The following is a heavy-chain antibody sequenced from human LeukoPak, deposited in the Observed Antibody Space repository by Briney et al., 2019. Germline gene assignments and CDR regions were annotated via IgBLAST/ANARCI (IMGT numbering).Heavy chain of an antibody. CDR2: ISGSGGST. Sequence: GGSLRLSCAASGFTFSSYGMSWVRQAPGKGLEWVSAISGSGGSTYYADSVKGRFTISRDNSKNTLYLQMNSLRAEDTAVYYCAKGKSTYYYDSSGYYPLWGQGTLVTVSS. D-gene: IGHD3-22*01. V-gene: IGHV3-23*01. CDR3: AKGKSTYYYDSSGYYPL. CDR1: GFTFSSYG. J-gene: IGHJ4*02.